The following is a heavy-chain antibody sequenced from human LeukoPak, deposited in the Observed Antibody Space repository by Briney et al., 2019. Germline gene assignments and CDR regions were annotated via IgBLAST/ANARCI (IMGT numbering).Heavy chain of an antibody. CDR1: GDSIRSVGYS. V-gene: IGHV4-30-4*07. CDR3: ARDGGV. CDR2: VYHSGNA. D-gene: IGHD3-16*01. Sequence: SETLSLTCAVSGDSIRSVGYSWSWIRQPPGKRLEWLGYVYHSGNANYNPSLKSRLTISVDTSRNEFSLKLSSVTAADTAVYYCARDGGVWGQGTLVTVSS. J-gene: IGHJ4*02.